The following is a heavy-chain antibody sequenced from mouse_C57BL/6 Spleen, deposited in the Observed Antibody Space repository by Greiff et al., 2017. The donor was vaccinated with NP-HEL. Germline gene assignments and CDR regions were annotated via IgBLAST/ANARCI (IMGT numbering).Heavy chain of an antibody. J-gene: IGHJ4*01. Sequence: EVKLVESGGGLVKPGGSLKLSCAASGFAFSDYGMHWVRQAPEKGLEWVAYISSGSSTIYYAATVKGRFTISRANAKNTLFLQMTSLRSEDTAMYYCARPNYYGSSLYAMDYWGQGTSVTVSS. D-gene: IGHD1-1*01. CDR3: ARPNYYGSSLYAMDY. V-gene: IGHV5-17*01. CDR1: GFAFSDYG. CDR2: ISSGSSTI.